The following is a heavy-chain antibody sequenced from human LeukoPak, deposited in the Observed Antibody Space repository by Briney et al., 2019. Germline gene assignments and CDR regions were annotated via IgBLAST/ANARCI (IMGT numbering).Heavy chain of an antibody. CDR1: GGSFSGYY. V-gene: IGHV4-34*01. Sequence: PSETLSLTCAVYGGSFSGYYWSWIRQPPGKGLEWIGEINHSGSTNYNPSLKSRVTISVDTSENQFSLKLSSVTAADTAVYHCARGFGYSSSPFGYWGQGTLVTVSS. CDR3: ARGFGYSSSPFGY. D-gene: IGHD6-19*01. CDR2: INHSGST. J-gene: IGHJ4*02.